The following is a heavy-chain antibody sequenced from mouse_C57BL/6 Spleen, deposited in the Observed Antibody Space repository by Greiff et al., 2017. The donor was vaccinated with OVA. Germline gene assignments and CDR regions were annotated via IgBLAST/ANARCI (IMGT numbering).Heavy chain of an antibody. CDR3: ARDGLTTVVDYAMDY. D-gene: IGHD1-1*01. CDR1: GFNIKDYY. J-gene: IGHJ4*01. Sequence: VQLKESGAELVKPGASVKLSCTASGFNIKDYYMHWVKQRTEQGLEWIGRIDPEDGETKYAPKFQGKATITADTSSNTAYLQLSSLTSEDTAVYYCARDGLTTVVDYAMDYWGQGTSVTVSS. CDR2: IDPEDGET. V-gene: IGHV14-2*01.